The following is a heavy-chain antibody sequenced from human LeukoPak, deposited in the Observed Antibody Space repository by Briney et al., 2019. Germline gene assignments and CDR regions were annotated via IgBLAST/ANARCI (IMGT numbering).Heavy chain of an antibody. CDR1: GYSFTNYW. J-gene: IGHJ4*02. D-gene: IGHD3-22*01. CDR2: IYPGDSDT. V-gene: IGHV5-51*01. Sequence: GESLKISCKGSGYSFTNYWIGRVRQMPGKGLEWMGIIYPGDSDTRYSPSFQGQVTISVDKSISTAYLQWSSLKASDTAMYYCARHASESSGSLSFWGQGTLVTVSS. CDR3: ARHASESSGSLSF.